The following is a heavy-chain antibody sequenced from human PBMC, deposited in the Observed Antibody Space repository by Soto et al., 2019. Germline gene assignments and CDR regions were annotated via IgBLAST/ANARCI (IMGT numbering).Heavy chain of an antibody. CDR1: GASISSYY. CDR2: IYYSGTT. V-gene: IGHV4-59*01. J-gene: IGHJ4*02. D-gene: IGHD2-2*01. Sequence: LSLTCTVPGASISSYYWTWIRQAPGKGLEWIGYIYYSGTTNYNPSLKSRLTISVDTSKNQFSLKLSSVTAADTAVYYCALYCSSTSCYGQWNYWGQGTLVTVSS. CDR3: ALYCSSTSCYGQWNY.